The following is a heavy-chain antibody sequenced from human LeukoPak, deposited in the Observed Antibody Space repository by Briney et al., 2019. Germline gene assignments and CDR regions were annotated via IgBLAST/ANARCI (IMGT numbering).Heavy chain of an antibody. D-gene: IGHD2-2*02. V-gene: IGHV3-33*01. CDR3: ARAIDY. CDR1: GFTFSDYG. CDR2: IWYDGSND. J-gene: IGHJ4*02. Sequence: PGGSLRLSCAASGFTFSDYGMHWVRQAPGKGLEWVAIIWYDGSNDYYADSVKGRFTISRDNSKNTLYLQMNSLRAEDTAVYYCARAIDYWGQGTLVTVSS.